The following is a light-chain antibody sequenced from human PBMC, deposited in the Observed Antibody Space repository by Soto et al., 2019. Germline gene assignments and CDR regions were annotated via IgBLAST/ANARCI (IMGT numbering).Light chain of an antibody. V-gene: IGKV1-39*01. CDR2: SAS. Sequence: DSQMTQSPSSLSTSVGDRVTITYRASQTITSYLNWYQQKTGKAPNLLVYSASSLQSGVPSRVSGSEAGTAFTLTLRSRQPEDFATYYCQQSYSTPYTFGQGTTLEIK. CDR1: QTITSY. J-gene: IGKJ2*01. CDR3: QQSYSTPYT.